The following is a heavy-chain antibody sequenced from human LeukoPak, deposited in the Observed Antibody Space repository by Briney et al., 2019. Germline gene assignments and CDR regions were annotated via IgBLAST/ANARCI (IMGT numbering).Heavy chain of an antibody. CDR1: GFTFISHA. J-gene: IGHJ4*02. CDR2: ISYDGSNK. V-gene: IGHV3-30-3*01. Sequence: GSLSLSCAASGFTFISHAMHWVRQAPGKGLEWVGVISYDGSNKYYRDSAKGRFTITRDNSKNTLYVQMNSLRVEDTAVYYCARNPGRTLVVVTAVDYWGQGTLVTVSS. CDR3: ARNPGRTLVVVTAVDY. D-gene: IGHD2-21*02.